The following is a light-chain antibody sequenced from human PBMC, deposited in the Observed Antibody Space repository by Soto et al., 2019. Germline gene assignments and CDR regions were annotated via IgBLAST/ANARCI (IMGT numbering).Light chain of an antibody. J-gene: IGLJ2*01. Sequence: QAVVTQPPSVSGAPGQRVTISCTGSSSNIGAGYDVHWYQQLPGTAPKLLIYGNSNRPSRVPDRFSGSKSGTSASLAITGLQAEDEADYYCQSYDSSLSGSVVFGGGTKRTVL. CDR2: GNS. CDR1: SSNIGAGYD. CDR3: QSYDSSLSGSVV. V-gene: IGLV1-40*01.